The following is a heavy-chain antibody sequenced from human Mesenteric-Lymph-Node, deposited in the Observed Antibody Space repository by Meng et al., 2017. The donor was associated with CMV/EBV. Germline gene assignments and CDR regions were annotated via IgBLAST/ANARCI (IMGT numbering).Heavy chain of an antibody. CDR2: IYGTGIT. Sequence: QWLLQESGPGLGKPSGPLSLHVVVSGVSVTSGAYHWSWIRQSPGKGLEWIGYIYGTGITIYNPSLKSRVTILLETSKNQFSLKLNSVTTADTAVYYCAKSRSSTPGIVDDWGQGTLVTVSS. J-gene: IGHJ4*02. CDR3: AKSRSSTPGIVDD. CDR1: GVSVTSGAYH. D-gene: IGHD2/OR15-2a*01. V-gene: IGHV4-61*08.